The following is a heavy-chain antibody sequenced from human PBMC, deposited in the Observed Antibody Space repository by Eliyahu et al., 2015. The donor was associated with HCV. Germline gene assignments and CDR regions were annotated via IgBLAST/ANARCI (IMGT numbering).Heavy chain of an antibody. Sequence: QVQLQESGPGLVKPSETLSLTCTVXXGSIXPYYWSWIRQPPGKGLEWIGYIHYSGSTNYNPSLKSRVTISVDTSKNQFSLNLTSVTAADTAMYYCASGGGGIAVTGTGGWFDPWGQGTLVTVSS. CDR3: ASGGGGIAVTGTGGWFDP. J-gene: IGHJ5*02. V-gene: IGHV4-59*01. CDR2: IHYSGST. CDR1: XGSIXPYY. D-gene: IGHD6-13*01.